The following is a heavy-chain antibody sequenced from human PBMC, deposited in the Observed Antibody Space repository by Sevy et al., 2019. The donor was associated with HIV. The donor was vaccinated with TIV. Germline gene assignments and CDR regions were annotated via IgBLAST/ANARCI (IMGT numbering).Heavy chain of an antibody. CDR1: GYTLTQFS. V-gene: IGHV1-24*01. CDR3: AVTKDYYDSSGYPFDY. CDR2: FDPEDDET. D-gene: IGHD3-22*01. J-gene: IGHJ4*02. Sequence: ASVKVSCKVSGYTLTQFSMHWVRQAPGKGLEWMATFDPEDDETIYALRLQGRVTMTEDTSTDTVYMELSSLRSDDTAVYYCAVTKDYYDSSGYPFDYWGQGSLVTVSS.